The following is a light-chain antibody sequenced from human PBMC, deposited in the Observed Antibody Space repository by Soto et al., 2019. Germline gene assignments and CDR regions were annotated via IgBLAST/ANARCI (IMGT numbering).Light chain of an antibody. V-gene: IGKV3-20*01. CDR3: QQSSSAPCA. J-gene: IGKJ4*01. CDR2: STS. Sequence: TLLTQYPATRSLLQRERATLSCRASQSVSSSYLAWYQQKPGQAPRLLIYSTSSRATGIPGRFSGSGSGTDFTLTINRREPEDFAVYYCQQSSSAPCAFGGGTK. CDR1: QSVSSSY.